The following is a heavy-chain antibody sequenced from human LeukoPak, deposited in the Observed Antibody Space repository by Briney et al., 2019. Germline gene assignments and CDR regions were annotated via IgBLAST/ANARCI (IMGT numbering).Heavy chain of an antibody. V-gene: IGHV1-69*01. Sequence: SVKVSCKASGGTFSSYAIGWVRQAPGQGLEWMGGIIPIFGTANYAQKFQGRVTITADESTSTAYMELSSLRSEDTAVYYCARAAAAGDETLDYWGQGTLVTVSS. CDR3: ARAAAAGDETLDY. D-gene: IGHD6-13*01. CDR1: GGTFSSYA. CDR2: IIPIFGTA. J-gene: IGHJ4*02.